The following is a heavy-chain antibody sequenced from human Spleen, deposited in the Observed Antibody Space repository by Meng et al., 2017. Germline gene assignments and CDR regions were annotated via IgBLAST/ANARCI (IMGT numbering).Heavy chain of an antibody. D-gene: IGHD4-17*01. CDR2: TYYRSKWYN. Sequence: QVQLQQSGPGLVKPSQTLSVTCAISGDSVSSNIGAWNWIRQSPSRGLEWLGRTYYRSKWYNEYAVSVKSRITINPDTSKNQLSLQLSSVTPEDTAVYYCARGVTTFDHWGQGTLVTVSS. V-gene: IGHV6-1*01. CDR3: ARGVTTFDH. J-gene: IGHJ4*02. CDR1: GDSVSSNIGA.